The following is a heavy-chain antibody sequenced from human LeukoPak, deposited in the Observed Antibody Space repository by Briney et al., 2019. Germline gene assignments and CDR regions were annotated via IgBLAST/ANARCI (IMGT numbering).Heavy chain of an antibody. CDR3: ARDLGRVKIATITTDDY. CDR2: ISSSSRYI. CDR1: GFTFSSYS. Sequence: GRSLRLSCAASGFTFSSYSMNWVRHAPGKGLEWVSSISSSSRYIYYTGSVKGRFTISRDNAKNSLYLQMNSLRAEDTAVYYCARDLGRVKIATITTDDYWGQGSLVTVSS. V-gene: IGHV3-21*01. D-gene: IGHD5-24*01. J-gene: IGHJ4*02.